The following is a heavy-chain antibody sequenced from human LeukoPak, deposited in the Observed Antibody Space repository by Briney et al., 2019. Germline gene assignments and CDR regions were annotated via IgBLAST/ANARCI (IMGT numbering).Heavy chain of an antibody. V-gene: IGHV1-2*02. CDR2: INPNSGGT. J-gene: IGHJ4*02. CDR1: GYTFTGYY. Sequence: ASVKVSCKASGYTFTGYYMHWVRQAPGQGLEWMGWINPNSGGTNYAQKFQGRVTMTRDTSISTAYMELSRLRSDDTAVYYCARGYLITFGGVIAAFDYWGQGTLVTVSS. D-gene: IGHD3-16*02. CDR3: ARGYLITFGGVIAAFDY.